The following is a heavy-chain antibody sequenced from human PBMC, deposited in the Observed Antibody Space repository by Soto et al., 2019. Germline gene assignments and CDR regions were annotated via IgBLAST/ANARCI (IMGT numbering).Heavy chain of an antibody. CDR1: GFTFSSYS. Sequence: PGGSLRLSCAASGFTFSSYSMNWVRQAPGKGLEWVSYISSSSSTIYYADSVKGRFTISRDNAKNSLYLQMNSLRDEDTAVYYCARDLWGSSSFRGDWYFDLWGRGTLVTVSS. CDR2: ISSSSSTI. CDR3: ARDLWGSSSFRGDWYFDL. V-gene: IGHV3-48*02. J-gene: IGHJ2*01. D-gene: IGHD6-6*01.